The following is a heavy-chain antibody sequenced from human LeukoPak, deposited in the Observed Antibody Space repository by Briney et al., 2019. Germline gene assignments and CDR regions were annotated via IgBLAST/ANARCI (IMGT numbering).Heavy chain of an antibody. J-gene: IGHJ3*02. CDR2: ISYDGSNK. CDR3: VRQSSLAHPSSFDI. V-gene: IGHV3-30-3*01. Sequence: PGRSLRLSCAASGFTFSSYAMHWVRQAPGKGLEWVAVISYDGSNKYYADSVKGRFTISRDNSKNTLYLQMNSLRAEDTAVYYCVRQSSLAHPSSFDIWGQGTMVTVSS. D-gene: IGHD6-6*01. CDR1: GFTFSSYA.